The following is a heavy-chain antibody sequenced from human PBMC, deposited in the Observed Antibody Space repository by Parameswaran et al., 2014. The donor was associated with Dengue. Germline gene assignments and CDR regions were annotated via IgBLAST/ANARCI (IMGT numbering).Heavy chain of an antibody. CDR3: ARGMEWELPTDAFDI. Sequence: VRQMPGKGLEWIGEINHSGSTNYNPSLKSRVTISVDTSKNQFSLKLSSVTAADTAVYYCARGMEWELPTDAFDIWGQGTMVTVSS. V-gene: IGHV4-34*01. D-gene: IGHD1-26*01. CDR2: INHSGST. J-gene: IGHJ3*02.